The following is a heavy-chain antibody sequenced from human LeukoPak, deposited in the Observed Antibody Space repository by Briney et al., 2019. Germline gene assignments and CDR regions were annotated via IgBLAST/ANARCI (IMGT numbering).Heavy chain of an antibody. CDR2: INTNTGET. J-gene: IGHJ5*01. Sequence: GASVKVSCKASGYIFTNYNLHWVRQAPGQGLEYMGWINTNTGETKYAQKFQGRVTMTWDTSISIAYMEVNRLTSDDTAMFYCARDYDSWGQGTLVTVSS. CDR3: ARDYDS. CDR1: GYIFTNYN. V-gene: IGHV1-2*02.